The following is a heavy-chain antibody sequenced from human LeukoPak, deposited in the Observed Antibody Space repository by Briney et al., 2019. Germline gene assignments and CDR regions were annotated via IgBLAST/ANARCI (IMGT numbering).Heavy chain of an antibody. CDR1: GFTFKNYA. Sequence: GGSLRLSCTASGFTFKNYAINWVRQAPGKGLKWVSRISGSGTTTDYADSVKGRFTVSRDNSKNTVYLQMTSLKAEDTAKYYCAKDSDISAFFDYWGQGTPVTVSS. CDR2: ISGSGTTT. D-gene: IGHD2-15*01. J-gene: IGHJ4*02. V-gene: IGHV3-23*01. CDR3: AKDSDISAFFDY.